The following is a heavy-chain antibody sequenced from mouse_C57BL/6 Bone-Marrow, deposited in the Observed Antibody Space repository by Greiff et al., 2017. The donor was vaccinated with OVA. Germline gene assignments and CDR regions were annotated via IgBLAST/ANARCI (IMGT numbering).Heavy chain of an antibody. CDR3: ARAGEYDGAWCTY. V-gene: IGHV5-9*01. Sequence: EVKVVESGGGLVKPGGSLKLSCAASGFTFSSYTMSWVRQTPEKRLEWVATISGGGGNTYYPDRVKGRFTISRDNAKNTLYLQMSSLRSEDTALYCCARAGEYDGAWCTYWGEETLVTVSA. CDR2: ISGGGGNT. D-gene: IGHD2-14*01. CDR1: GFTFSSYT. J-gene: IGHJ3*01.